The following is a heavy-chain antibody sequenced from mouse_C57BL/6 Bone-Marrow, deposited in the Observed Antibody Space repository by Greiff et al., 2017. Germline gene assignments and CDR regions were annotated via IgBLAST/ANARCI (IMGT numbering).Heavy chain of an antibody. Sequence: QVQLQQSGAELVKPGTSVKVSCKASGYAFTNYLIEWVKQRPGQGLEWIGVINPGSGGTNYNEKFKGKATLTADKSSSTAYMQLSSLTSADSAVYFGARANTTVPHDFDVWGTGTTVTVSS. D-gene: IGHD1-1*01. CDR1: GYAFTNYL. J-gene: IGHJ1*03. CDR2: INPGSGGT. V-gene: IGHV1-54*01. CDR3: ARANTTVPHDFDV.